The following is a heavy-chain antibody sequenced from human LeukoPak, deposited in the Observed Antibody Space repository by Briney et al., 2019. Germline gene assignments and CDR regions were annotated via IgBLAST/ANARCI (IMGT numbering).Heavy chain of an antibody. CDR3: ARGGGYTSDYYYYYMDV. CDR1: GGSISTDY. CDR2: VYYSGST. V-gene: IGHV4-59*01. D-gene: IGHD5-24*01. Sequence: PSETLSLTCTISGGSISTDYWTWVRQPPGKGLEWIGDVYYSGSTNYNTSLRRRVTISVETSKNQFSLKLSSVTAADTAVYYCARGGGYTSDYYYYYMDVWGKGTTVTVSS. J-gene: IGHJ6*03.